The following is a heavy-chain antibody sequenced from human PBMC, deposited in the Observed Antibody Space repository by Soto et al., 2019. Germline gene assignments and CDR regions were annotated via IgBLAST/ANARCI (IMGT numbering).Heavy chain of an antibody. V-gene: IGHV1-18*01. CDR2: ISAYNGNP. J-gene: IGHJ6*03. Sequence: QVQLVQSGAEVKKPGASVKVSCKASGYTFTSYGISWVRQAPGQGLEWMGWISAYNGNPNYAQKLQGRVPLTADTSTGTDYLALRSLRSDDTVVYYCATDLGVRGGVYPLTDGYYYMDVWGKGTTVTVSS. CDR3: ATDLGVRGGVYPLTDGYYYMDV. D-gene: IGHD2-21*01. CDR1: GYTFTSYG.